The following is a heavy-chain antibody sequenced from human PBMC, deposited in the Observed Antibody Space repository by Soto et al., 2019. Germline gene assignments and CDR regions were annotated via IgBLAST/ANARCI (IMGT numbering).Heavy chain of an antibody. D-gene: IGHD2-15*01. CDR1: GFSLSTSGVG. CDR3: AHKVMEKYCSAGSCYSDWFDP. J-gene: IGHJ5*02. V-gene: IGHV2-5*01. Sequence: SGPTLVNPTQTLTLTCTFSGFSLSTSGVGVGWIRQPPGKALEWLALIYWNDDKRYSPPLKSRLTITKDTSKNQVVLKITNMDPVDTATYYCAHKVMEKYCSAGSCYSDWFDPWGQGTLVTVSS. CDR2: IYWNDDK.